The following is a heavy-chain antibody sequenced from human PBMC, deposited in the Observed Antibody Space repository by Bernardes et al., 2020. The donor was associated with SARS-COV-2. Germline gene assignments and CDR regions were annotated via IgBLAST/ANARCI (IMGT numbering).Heavy chain of an antibody. CDR2: ISHDGSIR. J-gene: IGHJ4*02. V-gene: IGHV3-30-3*01. CDR3: ARDVDEVTGRDY. Sequence: GGSLRLSCASSGFTFSTYPLHWARQAPGKGLEWVAVISHDGSIRYYADSVKGRFTISRDNSKNTLYLQMNSLRTEDTAVYFCARDVDEVTGRDYWGQGTLVTVSS. CDR1: GFTFSTYP. D-gene: IGHD6-19*01.